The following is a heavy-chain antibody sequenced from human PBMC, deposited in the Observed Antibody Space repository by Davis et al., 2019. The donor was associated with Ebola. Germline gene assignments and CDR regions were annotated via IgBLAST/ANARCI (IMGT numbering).Heavy chain of an antibody. V-gene: IGHV1-2*06. CDR1: GYTFTSYG. CDR2: INPNTGGT. Sequence: ASVKVSCKTFGYTFTSYGITWVRQAPGQGLEWMGRINPNTGGTYSVQKFQVRVTMTRDTSLSTAYMELSRLKSDDTAVFYCATLYGSGSRFDSYFDNWGQGTLVTVSS. D-gene: IGHD3-10*01. J-gene: IGHJ4*02. CDR3: ATLYGSGSRFDSYFDN.